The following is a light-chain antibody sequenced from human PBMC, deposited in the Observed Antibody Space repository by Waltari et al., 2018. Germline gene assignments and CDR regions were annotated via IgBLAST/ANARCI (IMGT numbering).Light chain of an antibody. CDR2: GNT. Sequence: QSVLTQPPSVSGAPGQRVTISCTGHSSNIGAGYDVHWYQQVPGTAPKLLIYGNTNRPSGVPDRFSGSKSGTSASLAITGLQAEDEADYYCQSYDSSLSGWVFGGGTKLTVL. V-gene: IGLV1-40*01. CDR1: SSNIGAGYD. J-gene: IGLJ3*02. CDR3: QSYDSSLSGWV.